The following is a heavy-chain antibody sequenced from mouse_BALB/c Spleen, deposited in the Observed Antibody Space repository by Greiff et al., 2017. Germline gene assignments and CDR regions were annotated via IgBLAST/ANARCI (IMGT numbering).Heavy chain of an antibody. CDR1: GFSLTSYG. D-gene: IGHD1-1*01. Sequence: QVQLQQSGPGLVQPSQSLSITCTVSGFSLTSYGVHWVRQSPGKGLEWLGVIWSGGSTDYNAAFISRLSISKDNSKSQVFFKMNSLQADDTAIYYCASGRSWFAYWGQGTLVTVSA. J-gene: IGHJ3*01. CDR2: IWSGGST. V-gene: IGHV2-4-1*01. CDR3: ASGRSWFAY.